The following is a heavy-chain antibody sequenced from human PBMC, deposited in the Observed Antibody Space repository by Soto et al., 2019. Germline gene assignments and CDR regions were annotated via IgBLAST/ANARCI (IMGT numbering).Heavy chain of an antibody. J-gene: IGHJ4*02. CDR1: GYTFTSYG. CDR3: ARVQDYGDYVSDY. V-gene: IGHV1-18*04. CDR2: IDAYNGNT. Sequence: QVPLVQSGAEVKKPGASVKVSCKAAGYTFTSYGISWVRQAPGQGLEWMGWIDAYNGNTNYVQKFQGRVTMTTDTSTNTAYMELRSLKSDDTAMYYCARVQDYGDYVSDYWGQGTLVTVSS. D-gene: IGHD4-17*01.